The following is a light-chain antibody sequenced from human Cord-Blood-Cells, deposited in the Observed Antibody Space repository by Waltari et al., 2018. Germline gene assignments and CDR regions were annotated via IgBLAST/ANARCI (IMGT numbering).Light chain of an antibody. CDR3: QQYYSTLYT. Sequence: DIVMTQSPDSLAVSLGERATINCKSSQSVLYSSNNKNYLAWYQQEPGQPPKLLIYWAAIRESGVPDRFSGSESGTDFTLTISSLQAEDVAVYYCQQYYSTLYTFGQGTKLEIK. CDR1: QSVLYSSNNKNY. J-gene: IGKJ2*01. V-gene: IGKV4-1*01. CDR2: WAA.